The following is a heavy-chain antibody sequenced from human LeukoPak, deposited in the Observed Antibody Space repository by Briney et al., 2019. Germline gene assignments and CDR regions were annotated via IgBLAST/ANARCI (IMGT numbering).Heavy chain of an antibody. V-gene: IGHV3-23*01. CDR2: ISGSGGST. CDR3: AKDIAYYYDSSGYYYTNAFDI. CDR1: GFTFSSYA. D-gene: IGHD3-22*01. J-gene: IGHJ3*02. Sequence: GGSLRLSCAASGFTFSSYAMSWVRQAPWKGLEWVSAISGSGGSTYYADSVKGRFTISRDNSKNTLYLQMNSLRAEDTAVYYCAKDIAYYYDSSGYYYTNAFDIWGQGTMVTVSS.